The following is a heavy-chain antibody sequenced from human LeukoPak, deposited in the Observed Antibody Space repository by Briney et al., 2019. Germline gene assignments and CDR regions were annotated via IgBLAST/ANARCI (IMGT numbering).Heavy chain of an antibody. CDR2: IYTSGST. D-gene: IGHD1-26*01. CDR1: GGSISSYY. V-gene: IGHV4-4*07. Sequence: PSETLSLTCTVSGGSISSYYWSWIRQPAGKGLEWIGRIYTSGSTNYNPSLKSRVTISMDTSKNQFSLRLSSVTTADTAVYYCARDIRRVGATLYFDYWGQGTLVTVSS. J-gene: IGHJ4*02. CDR3: ARDIRRVGATLYFDY.